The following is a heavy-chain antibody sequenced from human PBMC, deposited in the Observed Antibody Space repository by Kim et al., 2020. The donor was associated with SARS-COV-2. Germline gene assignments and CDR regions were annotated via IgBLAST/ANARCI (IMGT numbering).Heavy chain of an antibody. D-gene: IGHD3-9*01. CDR2: IYYSGST. Sequence: SETLSLTCTVSVGSISSYYWSWIRQPPGKGLEWIGYIYYSGSTNYNPSLKSRVTISVDTSKNQFSLKLSSVTAADTAVYYCARGRDDNDYWGQGTLVTVSS. V-gene: IGHV4-59*01. CDR3: ARGRDDNDY. J-gene: IGHJ4*02. CDR1: VGSISSYY.